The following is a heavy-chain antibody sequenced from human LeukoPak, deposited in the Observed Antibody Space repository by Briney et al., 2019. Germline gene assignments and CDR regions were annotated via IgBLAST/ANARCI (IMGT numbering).Heavy chain of an antibody. CDR2: ITPFNGNT. CDR1: GYTFTYRY. Sequence: SVKVSCKASGYTFTYRYPHWVRQAPGQALEWMGWITPFNGNTNYAQKFQDRVTITRDRSMSTAYMELSSLRSEDTAMYYCAADTIFKGDIDIWGQGTMVTVSS. J-gene: IGHJ3*02. D-gene: IGHD3-3*01. V-gene: IGHV1-45*02. CDR3: AADTIFKGDIDI.